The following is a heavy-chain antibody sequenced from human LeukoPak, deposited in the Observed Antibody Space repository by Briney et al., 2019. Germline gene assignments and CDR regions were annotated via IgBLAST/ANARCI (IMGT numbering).Heavy chain of an antibody. CDR3: AREGYYDSSGYYRQYYFDY. CDR1: GGSISSYY. V-gene: IGHV4-59*01. Sequence: SETLSLTCTVSGGSISSYYWSWIRQPPGKGLEWIGNIYYSGSTNYNPSLKSRVTISVDTSKNQFSLKLSSVTAADTAVYYCAREGYYDSSGYYRQYYFDYWGQGTLVTVSS. J-gene: IGHJ4*02. CDR2: IYYSGST. D-gene: IGHD3-22*01.